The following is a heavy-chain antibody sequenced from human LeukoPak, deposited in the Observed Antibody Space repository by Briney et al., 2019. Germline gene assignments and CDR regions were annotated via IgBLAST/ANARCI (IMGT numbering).Heavy chain of an antibody. D-gene: IGHD6-13*01. CDR2: IYPGDSDT. J-gene: IGHJ4*02. CDR1: GYTFTDFW. CDR3: ARTIAAAGNTFDY. Sequence: GESLKISCKSSGYTFTDFWIGWVRQMPGKGLEWMGIIYPGDSDTRYSPSFQGQVTISADKSTSTAYLQWSSLKASDTAMYYCARTIAAAGNTFDYWGQGTLVTVSS. V-gene: IGHV5-51*01.